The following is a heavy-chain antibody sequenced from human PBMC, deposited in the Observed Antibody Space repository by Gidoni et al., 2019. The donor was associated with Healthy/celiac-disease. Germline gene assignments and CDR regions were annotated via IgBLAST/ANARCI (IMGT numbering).Heavy chain of an antibody. CDR2: IIPILGIA. D-gene: IGHD1-1*01. J-gene: IGHJ6*02. CDR1: GGTFSSYT. CDR3: ARDETTGYDGMDV. V-gene: IGHV1-69*08. Sequence: QVQLVQSGAEVKKPGSSVKVSCKASGGTFSSYTISWVRQAPGQGLEWMGRIIPILGIANYAQKFQGRVTITADKSTSTAYMELSSLRSEDTAVYYCARDETTGYDGMDVWGQGTTVTDSS.